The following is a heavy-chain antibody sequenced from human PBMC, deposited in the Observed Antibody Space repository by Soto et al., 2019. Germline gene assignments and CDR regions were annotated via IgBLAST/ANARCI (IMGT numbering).Heavy chain of an antibody. V-gene: IGHV3-33*01. CDR1: GFTFSSYG. CDR2: IWYDGSNK. Sequence: QVQLVESGGGVVQPGRSLRLSCAASGFTFSSYGMHWVRQAPGKGLEWVAVIWYDGSNKYYADSVKGRFTIPRDNSKNTLYLQMNSLRAEDTAVYYCARYLNIWSGYYTPDYWGQGTLVTVSS. J-gene: IGHJ4*02. D-gene: IGHD3-3*01. CDR3: ARYLNIWSGYYTPDY.